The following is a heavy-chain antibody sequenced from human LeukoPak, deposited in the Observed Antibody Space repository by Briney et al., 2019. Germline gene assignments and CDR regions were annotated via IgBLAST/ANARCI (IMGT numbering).Heavy chain of an antibody. D-gene: IGHD6-6*01. V-gene: IGHV3-48*01. CDR2: ISSSGSTI. Sequence: GGSLRLSCAASGFSISSDYMTWVRQAPGKGLESVSYISSSGSTIYYADSVKGRFTISRDNAKNSLYLQMNSLRAEDTAVYYCARDPEYSSSGTFDYWGQGTLVTVSS. CDR3: ARDPEYSSSGTFDY. CDR1: GFSISSDY. J-gene: IGHJ4*02.